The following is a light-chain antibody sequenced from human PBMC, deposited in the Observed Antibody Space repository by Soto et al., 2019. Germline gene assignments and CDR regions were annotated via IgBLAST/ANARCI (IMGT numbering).Light chain of an antibody. V-gene: IGLV1-40*01. CDR1: SSDIGAGYD. J-gene: IGLJ2*01. CDR3: QSFDSSLNVVI. Sequence: QSLLTQTPSVSGAPGQRVTISCTGSSSDIGAGYDVHWYQQLPGTAPKLLIYGNNNRPSGVSDRFSGSKSGTSASLAITGLQAEDEASYYCQSFDSSLNVVIFGGGTKLTVL. CDR2: GNN.